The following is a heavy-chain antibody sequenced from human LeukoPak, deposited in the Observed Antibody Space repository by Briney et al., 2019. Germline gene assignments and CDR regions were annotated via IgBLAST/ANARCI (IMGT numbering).Heavy chain of an antibody. CDR1: GYTFTSYD. Sequence: ASVKVSCKASGYTFTSYDINWVRQATGQGLEWMGWMNPNSGNTGYAQKFQGRVTITADKSTSTAYMELSSLRSEDTAVYHCARDSPGPGYSSSAEGVDYWGQGTLVTVSS. J-gene: IGHJ4*02. V-gene: IGHV1-8*01. CDR2: MNPNSGNT. CDR3: ARDSPGPGYSSSAEGVDY. D-gene: IGHD6-19*01.